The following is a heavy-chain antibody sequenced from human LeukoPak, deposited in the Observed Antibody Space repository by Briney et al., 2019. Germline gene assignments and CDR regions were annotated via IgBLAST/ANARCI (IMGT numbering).Heavy chain of an antibody. V-gene: IGHV4-38-2*02. CDR2: IFHTGST. CDR3: ARDPSGILSQTINWFDP. Sequence: PSETLSLTCTVSGDSISSGNYWGWIRQPPGKGLEWIGSIFHTGSTYFNLSLKSRVTISVDTSKNQFSLKLRSVTAADTAVYYCARDPSGILSQTINWFDPWGQGTLVTVSS. CDR1: GDSISSGNY. D-gene: IGHD2/OR15-2a*01. J-gene: IGHJ5*02.